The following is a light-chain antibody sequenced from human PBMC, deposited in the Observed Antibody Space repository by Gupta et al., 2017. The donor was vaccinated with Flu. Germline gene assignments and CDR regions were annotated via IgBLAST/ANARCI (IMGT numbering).Light chain of an antibody. CDR1: SLRSYY. CDR2: GKN. CDR3: NSRDSSGNHPHVV. Sequence: TVRITCQGDSLRSYYASWYQQKPGQAPVLVIYGKNNRPSGIPDRFSGSSSGNTASLTITGAQAEDEADYYCNSRDSSGNHPHVVFGGGTKLTVL. J-gene: IGLJ2*01. V-gene: IGLV3-19*01.